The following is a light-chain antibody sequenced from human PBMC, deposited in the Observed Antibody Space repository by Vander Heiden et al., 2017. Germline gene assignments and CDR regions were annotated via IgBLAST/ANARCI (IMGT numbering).Light chain of an antibody. CDR3: LQDDNLPLT. CDR1: QHTSNY. CDR2: DAS. V-gene: IGKV1-33*01. J-gene: IGKJ4*01. Sequence: SDVTQSPSSLSASVGARLTIPHQESQHTSNYLDWYQQKPGKAPQLLIYDASNLETGVPSRFSGSGSGTDFTLTISSLQPEDIATYYCLQDDNLPLTFGGGTKVEIK.